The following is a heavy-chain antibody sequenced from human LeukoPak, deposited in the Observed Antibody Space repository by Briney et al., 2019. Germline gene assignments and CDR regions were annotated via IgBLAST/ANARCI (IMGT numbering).Heavy chain of an antibody. V-gene: IGHV1-2*06. CDR3: ARVTQNYAFDI. CDR1: GYTFTGYY. CDR2: INPNSGGT. J-gene: IGHJ3*02. Sequence: ASVKVSCKASGYTFTGYYMHWVRQAPGQGLEWMGRINPNSGGTNYAQKFQGRVTMTRDASISTAYMELSRLRSDDTAVYYCARVTQNYAFDIWGQGTMVTVSS. D-gene: IGHD1-7*01.